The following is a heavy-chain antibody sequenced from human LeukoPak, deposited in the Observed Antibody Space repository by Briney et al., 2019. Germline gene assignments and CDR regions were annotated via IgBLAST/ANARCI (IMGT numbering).Heavy chain of an antibody. CDR3: ARLPFYDSSGY. D-gene: IGHD3-22*01. CDR2: INPNSGGT. CDR1: GYTFTGYY. J-gene: IGHJ4*02. V-gene: IGHV1-2*04. Sequence: ASVKVSCKASGYTFTGYYMHWVRQAPGQGLGWMGWINPNSGGTNYAQKFQGWVTMTRDTSISTAYMELSRLRSDDTAVYYCARLPFYDSSGYWGQGTLVTGSS.